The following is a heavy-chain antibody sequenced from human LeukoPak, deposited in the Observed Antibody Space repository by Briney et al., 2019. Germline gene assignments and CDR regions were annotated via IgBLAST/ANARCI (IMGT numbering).Heavy chain of an antibody. CDR2: IKQDGTKT. CDR3: GSGSHLDY. CDR1: GFSFSNYW. D-gene: IGHD1-26*01. Sequence: GGSLRPSCAASGFSFSNYWMTWVRQAPGKGLKWVANIKQDGTKTYYGDSVKGRFTISRDNAKNSLYLQMNSLRAEDTAVYYCGSGSHLDYWGQGTLVTVSS. V-gene: IGHV3-7*02. J-gene: IGHJ4*02.